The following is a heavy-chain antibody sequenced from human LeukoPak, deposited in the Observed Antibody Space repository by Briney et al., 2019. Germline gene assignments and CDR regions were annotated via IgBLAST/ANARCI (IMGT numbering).Heavy chain of an antibody. CDR2: IWSDGITK. CDR3: ATVGSVGNCNSASCSFDY. CDR1: GLPFSIYG. D-gene: IGHD2/OR15-2a*01. J-gene: IGHJ4*02. Sequence: GGSLRLSCGASGLPFSIYGMNWVRQAPGKGLEGVAVIWSDGITKYYADSVRGRCTISRDNSKNTLYLQIDSLRAEDTAVYYCATVGSVGNCNSASCSFDYWGQGTLVTVPS. V-gene: IGHV3-33*01.